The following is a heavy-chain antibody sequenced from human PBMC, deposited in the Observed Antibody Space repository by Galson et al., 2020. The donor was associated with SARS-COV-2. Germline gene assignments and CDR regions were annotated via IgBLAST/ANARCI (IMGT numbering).Heavy chain of an antibody. CDR3: TTPSGGGPATLDDALHI. J-gene: IGHJ3*02. CDR1: GYRVSLFW. Sequence: KIGESLKISCQGSGYRVSLFWIAWVRQVPGKGPEWMGAIYVGDSDARYNPSFEGQVLISADVSTSTAYLQWTSLKPSDAAIYYCTTPSGGGPATLDDALHIWGQGTKVVVSS. V-gene: IGHV5-51*01. D-gene: IGHD2-2*01. CDR2: IYVGDSDA.